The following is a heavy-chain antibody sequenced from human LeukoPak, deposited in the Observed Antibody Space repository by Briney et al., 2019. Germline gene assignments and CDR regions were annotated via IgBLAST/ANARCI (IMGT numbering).Heavy chain of an antibody. Sequence: SETLSLTCTVSGGSISSGGYYWSWIRQPPGKGLEWIGYIYHSGSTYYNPSLKSRVTISVDRSKNQFSLKLSSVTAADTAVYYCARGVLDSSSWSVYYYYYMDVWGKGTTVTVSS. CDR2: IYHSGST. J-gene: IGHJ6*03. D-gene: IGHD6-13*01. CDR1: GGSISSGGYY. CDR3: ARGVLDSSSWSVYYYYYMDV. V-gene: IGHV4-30-2*01.